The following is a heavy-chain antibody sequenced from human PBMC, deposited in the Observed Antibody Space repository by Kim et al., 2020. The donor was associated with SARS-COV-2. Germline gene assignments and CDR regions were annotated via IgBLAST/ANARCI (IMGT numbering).Heavy chain of an antibody. V-gene: IGHV3-11*06. CDR3: ARDVRLGGSYSYYYYGMDV. J-gene: IGHJ6*02. Sequence: GRFTSSRDNAKNSLYLQMNSLRAEDTAVYYCARDVRLGGSYSYYYYGMDVWGQGTTVTVSS. D-gene: IGHD1-26*01.